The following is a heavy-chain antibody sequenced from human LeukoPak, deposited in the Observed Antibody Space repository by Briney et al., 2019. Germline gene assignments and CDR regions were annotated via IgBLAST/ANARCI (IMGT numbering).Heavy chain of an antibody. CDR3: ARFGVTTHA. D-gene: IGHD4-17*01. J-gene: IGHJ4*02. Sequence: PSETLSLTCTVSGGSISNSTYYWGWIRQPPGKGLEWIGSIYYSGSTYYNPSLKSRVTISVDTSKNQFSLKLSSVTAADTAVYYCARFGVTTHAGGQGTLVTVSS. V-gene: IGHV4-39*07. CDR2: IYYSGST. CDR1: GGSISNSTYY.